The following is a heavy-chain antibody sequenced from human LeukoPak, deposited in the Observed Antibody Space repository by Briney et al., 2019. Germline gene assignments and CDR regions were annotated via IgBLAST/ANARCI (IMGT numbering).Heavy chain of an antibody. V-gene: IGHV4-61*02. CDR1: GDSITNGIFH. CDR3: ARGGDYGSAYDYFRY. Sequence: SETLSLTCTVSGDSITNGIFHWSWIRQPAGKELEWIGRIYTGGNTAYNPSLNSRVTISLDTSNNQLSLKLTSVTAADTAVYYCARGGDYGSAYDYFRYWGHGTLVSVSS. D-gene: IGHD5-12*01. CDR2: IYTGGNT. J-gene: IGHJ4*01.